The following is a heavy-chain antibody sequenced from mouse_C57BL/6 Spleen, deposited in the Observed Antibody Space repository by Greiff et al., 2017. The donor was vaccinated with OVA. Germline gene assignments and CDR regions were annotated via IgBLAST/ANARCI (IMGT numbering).Heavy chain of an antibody. J-gene: IGHJ4*01. CDR3: ARYYGSRNYYAMDY. V-gene: IGHV1-55*01. CDR1: GYTFTSYW. Sequence: QVQLQQPGAELVKPGASVTMSCKASGYTFTSYWITWVKQRPGQGLEWIGDIYPGSGSTNYNEKFKSKATLTVDTSSSTAYMQLSSLTSEDSAVYYCARYYGSRNYYAMDYWGQGTSVTVSS. CDR2: IYPGSGST. D-gene: IGHD1-1*01.